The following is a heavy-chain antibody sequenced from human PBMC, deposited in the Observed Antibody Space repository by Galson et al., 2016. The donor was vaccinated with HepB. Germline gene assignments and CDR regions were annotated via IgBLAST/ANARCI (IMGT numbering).Heavy chain of an antibody. Sequence: SLRLSCAASGFVFSNFGLSWVRQAPGKGLEWVASISTRRTTYYSDSVQGRFTISRDNSNSTLYLQMNGLRAEDTAVYYCAKERLVRRIFDHWGQGTLPTVSS. V-gene: IGHV3-23*01. D-gene: IGHD1-1*01. J-gene: IGHJ4*02. CDR3: AKERLVRRIFDH. CDR1: GFVFSNFG. CDR2: ISTRRTT.